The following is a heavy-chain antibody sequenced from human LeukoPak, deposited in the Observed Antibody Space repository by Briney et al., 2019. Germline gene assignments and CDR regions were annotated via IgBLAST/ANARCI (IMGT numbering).Heavy chain of an antibody. CDR1: GGTFSSYT. D-gene: IGHD2-2*02. CDR3: AKALGYCSSTSCYSPSS. J-gene: IGHJ5*02. Sequence: SVKVSCKASGGTFSSYTISWVRQAPGQGLEWMGRIIPILGIANYAQKFQGRVAITADKSTSTAYMELSSLRSEDTAVYYCAKALGYCSSTSCYSPSSWGQGTLVTVSS. V-gene: IGHV1-69*02. CDR2: IIPILGIA.